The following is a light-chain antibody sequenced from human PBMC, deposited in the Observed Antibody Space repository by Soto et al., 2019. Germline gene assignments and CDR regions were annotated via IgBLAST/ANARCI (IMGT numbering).Light chain of an antibody. V-gene: IGKV3-15*01. CDR1: QSVSSN. CDR2: GAS. J-gene: IGKJ2*01. Sequence: EIVMTQSPATLSVSPGERATLSCRASQSVSSNLAGYQQKPGQAPRLLIYGASTRATGIPARFSGSGSGTEFTLTISSLQSEDVALYYCQQYNNWPPYTFGQGTKLEIK. CDR3: QQYNNWPPYT.